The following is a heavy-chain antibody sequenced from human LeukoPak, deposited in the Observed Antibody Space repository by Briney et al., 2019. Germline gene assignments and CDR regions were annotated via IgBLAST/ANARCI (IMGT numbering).Heavy chain of an antibody. Sequence: GGSLRLSCAASGFTVSTNYMSWVRQAPGKGLEWVSVLYSGGSTYYADSVQGRFTISRDNSKNTLYLQMNSLRADDMAVYYCATYRQVLLPFESWGQGTLVTVSS. D-gene: IGHD2/OR15-2a*01. J-gene: IGHJ4*02. CDR1: GFTVSTNY. V-gene: IGHV3-66*01. CDR3: ATYRQVLLPFES. CDR2: LYSGGST.